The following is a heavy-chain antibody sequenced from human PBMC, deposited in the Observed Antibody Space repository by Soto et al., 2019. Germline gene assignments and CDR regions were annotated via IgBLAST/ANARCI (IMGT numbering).Heavy chain of an antibody. V-gene: IGHV4-59*01. CDR2: IYYSGST. CDR3: ARDNLSVVQLWVGGMDV. Sequence: PSETLSLTCTVSGGSISSYYWSWIRQPPGKGLEWIGYIYYSGSTNYNPSLKSRVTISVDTSKNQFSLKLSSVTAADTAVYYCARDNLSVVQLWVGGMDVWGQGTTVTV. CDR1: GGSISSYY. D-gene: IGHD5-18*01. J-gene: IGHJ6*02.